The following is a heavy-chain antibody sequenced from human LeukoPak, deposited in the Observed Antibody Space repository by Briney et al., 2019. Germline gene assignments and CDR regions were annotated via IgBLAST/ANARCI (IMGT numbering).Heavy chain of an antibody. CDR2: IYHSGST. D-gene: IGHD2-2*01. J-gene: IGHJ5*02. CDR3: ARDIVVPAASRPTEEYNWFDP. Sequence: SQTLSLTCTVSGGSISSGDYYWSWIRQPPGKGLEWIGYIYHSGSTYYNPSLKSRVTISVDRSKNQFSLKLSSVTAADTAVYYCARDIVVPAASRPTEEYNWFDPWGQGTLVTVSS. V-gene: IGHV4-30-2*01. CDR1: GGSISSGDYY.